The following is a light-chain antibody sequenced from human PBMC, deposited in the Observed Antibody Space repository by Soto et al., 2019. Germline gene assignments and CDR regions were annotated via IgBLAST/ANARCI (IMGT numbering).Light chain of an antibody. Sequence: QSVLPQPPSASGTPVQRVTISCSGDRSNIGSNSVNWYQQLPGTAPKLLIYSNNQRPSGVPDRFSGSKSGTSASLAISGLQSEDEADYYCAAWDDSLNGRYVFGTGTKVTVL. V-gene: IGLV1-44*01. CDR3: AAWDDSLNGRYV. CDR2: SNN. J-gene: IGLJ1*01. CDR1: RSNIGSNS.